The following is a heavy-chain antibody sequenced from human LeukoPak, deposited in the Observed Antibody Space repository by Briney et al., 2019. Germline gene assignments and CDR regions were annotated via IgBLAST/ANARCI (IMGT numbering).Heavy chain of an antibody. Sequence: PGGSLRLSCAASGFTFSSYGMHWVRQAPGKGLEWVAVIWYDGSNKYYADSVKGRFTISRDNSKNTLYLQMNSLRAEDTAVYYCARDGAYYDILTGYQALHYFDYWGQGALVTVSS. V-gene: IGHV3-33*01. CDR3: ARDGAYYDILTGYQALHYFDY. CDR1: GFTFSSYG. D-gene: IGHD3-9*01. J-gene: IGHJ4*02. CDR2: IWYDGSNK.